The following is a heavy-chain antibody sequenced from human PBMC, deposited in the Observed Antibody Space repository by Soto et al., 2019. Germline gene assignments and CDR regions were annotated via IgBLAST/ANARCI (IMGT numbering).Heavy chain of an antibody. J-gene: IGHJ4*02. D-gene: IGHD1-7*01. Sequence: GGSLRLSCATSGLTFSNYATSWVRQAPGGGLEWVSSMSGSSSTTYYADSVRGRFTISRDRSKNTLYLQMSSLRAEDTALYYCAKNQERELPRVIDFWGQGTLVTVS. CDR3: AKNQERELPRVIDF. CDR2: MSGSSSTT. CDR1: GLTFSNYA. V-gene: IGHV3-23*01.